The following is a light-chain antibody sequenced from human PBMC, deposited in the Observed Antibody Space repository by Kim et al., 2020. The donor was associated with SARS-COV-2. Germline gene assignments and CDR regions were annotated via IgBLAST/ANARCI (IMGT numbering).Light chain of an antibody. Sequence: GQSVTIPCTETSSDIGGYDYVSWYQQHPGKAPKLTIYEVRKRPSGVPDRFSGSKSGNTASLTVSGLQAEDEADYYCGSYAGSNNYVFGTGTKVTVL. CDR1: SSDIGGYDY. J-gene: IGLJ1*01. CDR2: EVR. V-gene: IGLV2-8*01. CDR3: GSYAGSNNYV.